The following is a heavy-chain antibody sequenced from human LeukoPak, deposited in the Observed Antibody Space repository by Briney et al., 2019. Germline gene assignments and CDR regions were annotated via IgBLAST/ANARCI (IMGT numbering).Heavy chain of an antibody. V-gene: IGHV1-24*01. Sequence: ASVKVSCKVSRYTLTELSMHWVRQAPGKGLEWMGGFDPEDGGTIYAQNFQGRVTMTEDTSTDIAYMELSSLRSEDTAVYYCARDRVEWSDYYYMDVWGKGTTVTVSS. D-gene: IGHD3-3*01. J-gene: IGHJ6*03. CDR1: RYTLTELS. CDR2: FDPEDGGT. CDR3: ARDRVEWSDYYYMDV.